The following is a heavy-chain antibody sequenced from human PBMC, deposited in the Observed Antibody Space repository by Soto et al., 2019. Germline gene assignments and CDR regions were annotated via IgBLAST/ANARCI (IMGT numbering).Heavy chain of an antibody. CDR3: ARGTVTGSEYNYYYYGMDV. CDR1: GYTFTSYA. CDR2: IIPLNGKT. J-gene: IGHJ6*02. V-gene: IGHV1-3*01. Sequence: ASVKVSCKASGYTFTSYAMDWVRQAPGQRLERMGGIIPLNGKTKYAQKLQGRVKLTADESTRTAYMELSTLTSEDTAVYYCARGTVTGSEYNYYYYGMDVWGQGTTVTVSS. D-gene: IGHD1-1*01.